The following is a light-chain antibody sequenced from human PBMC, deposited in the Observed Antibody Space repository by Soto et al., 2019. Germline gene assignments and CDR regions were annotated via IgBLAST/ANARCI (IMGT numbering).Light chain of an antibody. CDR2: SNN. V-gene: IGLV1-44*01. J-gene: IGLJ2*01. CDR1: SSNIGTKT. Sequence: QSVLTQPPSASGTPGQRVTISCSGSSSNIGTKTVSWYQQLPGTAPKLLLYSNNQRPSGVPDRFSGSKSGPSASRAITGLQCEDAGAFYRAAWDDSLYGVVFGGGTKVTVL. CDR3: AAWDDSLYGVV.